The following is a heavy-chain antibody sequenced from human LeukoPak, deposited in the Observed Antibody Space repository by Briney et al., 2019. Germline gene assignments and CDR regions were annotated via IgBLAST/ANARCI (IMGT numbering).Heavy chain of an antibody. V-gene: IGHV3-21*01. J-gene: IGHJ4*02. CDR3: ARDSAGITIFGVVAFDY. CDR1: RFTFSSYS. Sequence: GGSLRLSCAASRFTFSSYSMNWVRQAPGKGLEWVSSISSSSSYIYYADSVKGRFTISRDNAKNSLYLQMNSLRAEDTAVYYCARDSAGITIFGVVAFDYWGQGTLVTVSS. CDR2: ISSSSSYI. D-gene: IGHD3-3*01.